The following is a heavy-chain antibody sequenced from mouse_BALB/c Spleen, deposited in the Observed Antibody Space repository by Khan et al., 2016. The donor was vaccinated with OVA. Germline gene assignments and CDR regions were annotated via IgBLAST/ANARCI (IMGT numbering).Heavy chain of an antibody. V-gene: IGHV5-6-5*01. CDR3: ARDYWFAY. CDR2: ISSGDST. CDR1: GFTFSNYA. J-gene: IGHJ3*01. Sequence: EVQLLEPGGGLVKPGGSLKLSCAASGFTFSNYAMSWVRQSPEKRLEWVASISSGDSTYYPDSVKGRFTISRDNARNILYLQMSSLRSEDTAMYYCARDYWFAYWGQGTLVTVSA.